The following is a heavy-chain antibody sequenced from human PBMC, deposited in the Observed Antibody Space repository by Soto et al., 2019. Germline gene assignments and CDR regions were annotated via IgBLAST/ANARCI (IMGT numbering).Heavy chain of an antibody. CDR2: IYHSGST. V-gene: IGHV4-38-2*01. Sequence: PSETLSLTCVVSGYSISNGYYWGWIRQPPGKGLEWIATIYHSGSTYYNLSLESRVTISVDTSKNQLSLTLKSVTAADTAVYYCARGRPSGYAWFDPWGQGTLVT. CDR3: ARGRPSGYAWFDP. J-gene: IGHJ5*02. D-gene: IGHD3-22*01. CDR1: GYSISNGYY.